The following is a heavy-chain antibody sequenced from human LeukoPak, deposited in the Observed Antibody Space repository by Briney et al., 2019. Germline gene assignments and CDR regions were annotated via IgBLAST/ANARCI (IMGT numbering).Heavy chain of an antibody. CDR3: ARGMTTVTTWWFDP. CDR1: GGTFSSYA. V-gene: IGHV1-69*04. Sequence: ASVKVSCKASGGTFSSYAISWVQQAPGQGLEWMGRIIPIFGIANYAQKFQGRVTITADKSTSTAYMELSSLRSEDTAVYYCARGMTTVTTWWFDPWGQGTLVTVSS. CDR2: IIPIFGIA. J-gene: IGHJ5*02. D-gene: IGHD4-17*01.